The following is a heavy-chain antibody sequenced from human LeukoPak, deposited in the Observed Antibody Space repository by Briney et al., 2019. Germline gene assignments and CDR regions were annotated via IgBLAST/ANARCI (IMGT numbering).Heavy chain of an antibody. CDR3: ARVADSSGDGGGAFDI. CDR2: NDWDDDK. Sequence: SGPTLVNPTQTLTLTCTFSGFSLSTSGMRVSWIRHPPGKALEGLARNDWDDDKFYSTSLKTRLTISKDTSKNQVVLTMNNMDPVDTATYYCARVADSSGDGGGAFDIWGQGTMVTVSS. D-gene: IGHD3-22*01. J-gene: IGHJ3*02. V-gene: IGHV2-70*04. CDR1: GFSLSTSGMR.